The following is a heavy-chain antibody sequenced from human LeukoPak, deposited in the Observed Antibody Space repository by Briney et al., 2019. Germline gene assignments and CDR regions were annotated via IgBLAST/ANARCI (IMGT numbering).Heavy chain of an antibody. CDR3: ARDGVYYDSSGYSLHWFDP. CDR2: IYYSGST. D-gene: IGHD3-22*01. J-gene: IGHJ5*02. V-gene: IGHV4-59*01. CDR1: GGSISSYY. Sequence: SETLSLTCTVSGGSISSYYWSWIRQPPGKGLEWIGYIYYSGSTNYNPSLKSRVTISVDTSKNQFSLKLSSVTAADTAVYYCARDGVYYDSSGYSLHWFDPWGQGTLVTVSS.